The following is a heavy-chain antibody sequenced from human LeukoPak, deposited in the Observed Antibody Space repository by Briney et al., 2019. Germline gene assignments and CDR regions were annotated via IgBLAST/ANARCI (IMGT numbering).Heavy chain of an antibody. Sequence: PGGSLRLSCAASGFSVSNDYMIWVRQAPGKGLEWVSIIYSGGTTYYADSVKGRFTISRDNSKNTLYLQMNSLRAEDTAVFYCARDGGTTYYDFWSGDKNDAFDIWGQGTMVTVSS. CDR3: ARDGGTTYYDFWSGDKNDAFDI. D-gene: IGHD3-3*01. CDR2: IYSGGTT. V-gene: IGHV3-53*01. J-gene: IGHJ3*02. CDR1: GFSVSNDY.